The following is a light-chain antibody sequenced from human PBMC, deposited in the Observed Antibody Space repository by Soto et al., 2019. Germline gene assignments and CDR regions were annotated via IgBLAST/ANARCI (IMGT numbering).Light chain of an antibody. CDR3: SSFAGGGNPVL. Sequence: QCALTQPPSASGSLGQSVTISCTGTSVGVGGYNYVSWHQQHPGKAPKVMIYEVTKRPPGVPDRFSGSKSGNTASLTVSGLQAEDEADYYCSSFAGGGNPVLLGGGTKLTVL. V-gene: IGLV2-8*01. CDR1: SVGVGGYNY. J-gene: IGLJ2*01. CDR2: EVT.